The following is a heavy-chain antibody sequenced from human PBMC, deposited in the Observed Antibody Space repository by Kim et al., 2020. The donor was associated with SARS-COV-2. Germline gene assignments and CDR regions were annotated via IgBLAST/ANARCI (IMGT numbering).Heavy chain of an antibody. Sequence: GESLKISCKGSGYSFTSYWIGWVRQMPGKGLEWMGIIYPGDTDTRYSPSFQGQVTISADKSISTAYLQWSSLKASDTAMYYCARRNVDTAVGESYGMDVWGQGTTVTVSS. CDR1: GYSFTSYW. CDR2: IYPGDTDT. CDR3: ARRNVDTAVGESYGMDV. V-gene: IGHV5-51*01. J-gene: IGHJ6*02. D-gene: IGHD5-18*01.